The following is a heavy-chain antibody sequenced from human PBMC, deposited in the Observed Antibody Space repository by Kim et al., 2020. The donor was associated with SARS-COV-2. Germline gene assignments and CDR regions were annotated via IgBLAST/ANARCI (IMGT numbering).Heavy chain of an antibody. V-gene: IGHV3-9*01. D-gene: IGHD5-18*01. Sequence: GGSLRLSCAASGFTFDDYAMHWVRQAPGKGLEWVSGISWNSGSIGYADSVKGRFTISRDNAKNSLYLQMNSLRAEDTALYYCAKDHSYGPSGWFDPWGQGTLVTVSS. CDR3: AKDHSYGPSGWFDP. CDR1: GFTFDDYA. CDR2: ISWNSGSI. J-gene: IGHJ5*02.